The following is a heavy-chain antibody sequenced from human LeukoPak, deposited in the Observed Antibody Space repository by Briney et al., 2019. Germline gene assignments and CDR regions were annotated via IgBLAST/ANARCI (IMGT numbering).Heavy chain of an antibody. CDR3: ARDLLWFGERLYYFDY. V-gene: IGHV4-34*01. CDR2: IDHIGRT. CDR1: GESFRGYY. D-gene: IGHD3-10*01. Sequence: PSETLSLTCAVYGESFRGYYWTWIRQTPGKGLEWIGEIDHIGRTTYNPSLKSRVTISVDTSKNQFPLKLSSVTAADTAVYYCARDLLWFGERLYYFDYWGQGTLVTVSS. J-gene: IGHJ4*02.